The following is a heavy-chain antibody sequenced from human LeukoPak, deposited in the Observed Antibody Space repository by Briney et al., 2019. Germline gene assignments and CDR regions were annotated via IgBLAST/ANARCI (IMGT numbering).Heavy chain of an antibody. Sequence: SETLSLTCTVSGYSISSAYYWGWIRQPPGKGLEWIGSIYHSGSTYYNPSLKSRVTISVDTSKNQFSLKLSSVTAADTAVYYCARAETTVVTNDAFDIWGQGTMVTVSS. J-gene: IGHJ3*02. CDR1: GYSISSAYY. CDR3: ARAETTVVTNDAFDI. CDR2: IYHSGST. D-gene: IGHD4-23*01. V-gene: IGHV4-38-2*02.